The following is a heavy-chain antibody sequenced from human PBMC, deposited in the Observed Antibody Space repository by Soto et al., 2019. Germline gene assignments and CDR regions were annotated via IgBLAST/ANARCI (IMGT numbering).Heavy chain of an antibody. D-gene: IGHD5-12*01. CDR3: ASREGYSGYDWRFDY. J-gene: IGHJ4*02. Sequence: PGESLKISCKASGYSFSNYWIGWVRQMPGKGLEWMAIINPGDSESRYSPSFQGQVTISADKSISTAYLQMNSLRAEDTAVYYCASREGYSGYDWRFDYWGQGTLVTVSS. V-gene: IGHV5-51*01. CDR2: INPGDSES. CDR1: GYSFSNYW.